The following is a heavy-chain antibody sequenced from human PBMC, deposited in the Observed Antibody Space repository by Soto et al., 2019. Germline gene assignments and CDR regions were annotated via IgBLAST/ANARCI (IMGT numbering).Heavy chain of an antibody. CDR1: GGSISSKT. Sequence: ETLSLTCIVSGGSISSKTHYWGWIRQPPGKGLEWVSAISGSGGSTYYADSVKGRFTISRDNSKNTLYLQMNSLRAEDTAVYYCAKGGRMARGVRSYGMDVWGQGTTVTVSS. CDR3: AKGGRMARGVRSYGMDV. V-gene: IGHV3-23*01. J-gene: IGHJ6*02. D-gene: IGHD3-10*01. CDR2: ISGSGGST.